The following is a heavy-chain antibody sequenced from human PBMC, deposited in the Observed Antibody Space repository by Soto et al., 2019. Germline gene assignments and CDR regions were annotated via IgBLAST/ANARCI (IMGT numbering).Heavy chain of an antibody. CDR2: MNPNSGNT. V-gene: IGHV1-8*01. D-gene: IGHD6-13*01. J-gene: IGHJ5*02. Sequence: QVQLVQSGAEVKKPGASVKVSCKASGYTFTSYDINWVRQATGQGLEWMGWMNPNSGNTGYAQKLQGRVTMTRNTSXXTAYMELSSLRSEDTAVYYCARVGIGAAWYQWFDPWGQGTLVTVSS. CDR1: GYTFTSYD. CDR3: ARVGIGAAWYQWFDP.